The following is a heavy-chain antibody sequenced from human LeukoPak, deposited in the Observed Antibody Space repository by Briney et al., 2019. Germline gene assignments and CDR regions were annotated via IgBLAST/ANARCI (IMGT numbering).Heavy chain of an antibody. D-gene: IGHD3-22*01. J-gene: IGHJ3*02. V-gene: IGHV3-21*01. Sequence: GGSLRLSCAASGFTFSSYSMNWVRQAPGKGLEWVSSISSSSSYIYYADSVKGRFTISRDNAKNSLYLQMNSLRAEDTAVYYCASPPTMIVDVEAFDIWGQGTMVTVSS. CDR3: ASPPTMIVDVEAFDI. CDR1: GFTFSSYS. CDR2: ISSSSSYI.